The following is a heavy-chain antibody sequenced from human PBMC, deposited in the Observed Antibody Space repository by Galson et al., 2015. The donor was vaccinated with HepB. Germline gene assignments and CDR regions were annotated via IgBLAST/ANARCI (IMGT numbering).Heavy chain of an antibody. Sequence: VKVSCKASGGTFSSYAISWVRQAPGQGLEWMGRIIPILGIANYAQKFQGRVTITADKSTSTAYMELSSLRSEDTAVYYCARDMGGGSSNWFDPWGQGTLVTVSS. CDR3: ARDMGGGSSNWFDP. D-gene: IGHD2-15*01. J-gene: IGHJ5*02. CDR1: GGTFSSYA. CDR2: IIPILGIA. V-gene: IGHV1-69*04.